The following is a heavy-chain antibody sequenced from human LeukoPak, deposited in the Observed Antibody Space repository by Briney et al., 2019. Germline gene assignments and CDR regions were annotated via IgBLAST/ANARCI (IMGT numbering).Heavy chain of an antibody. CDR1: GFTFSSYG. CDR2: ITSSGSYI. V-gene: IGHV3-21*01. D-gene: IGHD5-12*01. Sequence: GGSLRLSCAASGFTFSSYGMNWVRQAPGKGLEWVSSITSSGSYIYYADSVKGRFTISRDNAKNSLYLQMNSLRAEHTAVYYCARDISSGYPTYWGQGTLVTVSS. J-gene: IGHJ4*02. CDR3: ARDISSGYPTY.